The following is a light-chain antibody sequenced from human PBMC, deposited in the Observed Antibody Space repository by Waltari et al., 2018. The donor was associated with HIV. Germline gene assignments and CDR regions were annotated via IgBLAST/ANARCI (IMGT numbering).Light chain of an antibody. V-gene: IGLV3-10*01. CDR1: AFAKKF. J-gene: IGLJ1*01. CDR3: YSTDSSGYPRGV. CDR2: DDS. Sequence: SNELTQPPSVSVSPGHTARLTCSGAAFAKKFAYWYQQKSGQAPVLGIFDDSKRPSGIPERFSGSNSGTMATLTISGAQVEDEGDYYCYSTDSSGYPRGVFGAGTKVIVL.